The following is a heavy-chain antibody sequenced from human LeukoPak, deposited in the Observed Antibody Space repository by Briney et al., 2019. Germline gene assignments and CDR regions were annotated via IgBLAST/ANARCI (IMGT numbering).Heavy chain of an antibody. J-gene: IGHJ6*02. V-gene: IGHV1-2*02. CDR1: GYTFTSYG. Sequence: ASVKVSCKASGYTFTSYGISWVRQAPGQGLEWMGWINPNSGGTNYAQKFQGRVTMTRDTSISTAYMELSRLRSDDTAVYYCARDFGVRVGAIGGVWGQGTTVTVSS. D-gene: IGHD1-26*01. CDR2: INPNSGGT. CDR3: ARDFGVRVGAIGGV.